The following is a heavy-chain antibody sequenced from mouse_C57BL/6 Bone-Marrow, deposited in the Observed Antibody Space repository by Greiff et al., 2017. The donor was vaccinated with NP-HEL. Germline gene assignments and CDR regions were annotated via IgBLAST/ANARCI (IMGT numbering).Heavy chain of an antibody. CDR2: IRTKANGYKI. J-gene: IGHJ4*01. D-gene: IGHD2-4*01. CDR1: GFTFTDYY. V-gene: IGHV7-3*01. Sequence: DVKLVESGGGLVQPGGSLSLSCAASGFTFTDYYMSWVRQPPGKALEWVGFIRTKANGYKIEYSASVKGRFTISRDNSQSILYLQMNALRAEDSATYYCARSIYYDYADDPFYGMDYWGQGTSVTVSS. CDR3: ARSIYYDYADDPFYGMDY.